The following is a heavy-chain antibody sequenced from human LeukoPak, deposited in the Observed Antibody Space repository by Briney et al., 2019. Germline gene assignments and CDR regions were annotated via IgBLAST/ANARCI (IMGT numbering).Heavy chain of an antibody. CDR2: IYYSGST. Sequence: SETLSLTCTVSGGSISSSSYYWGWIRQPPGKGLEWIGSIYYSGSTYYNPSLKSRVTISVDTSKNQFSLKLSSVTAADTAVYYCARGVVVVVPGSLKYNWFDPWGQGTLVTVSS. CDR1: GGSISSSSYY. D-gene: IGHD2-15*01. V-gene: IGHV4-39*07. J-gene: IGHJ5*02. CDR3: ARGVVVVVPGSLKYNWFDP.